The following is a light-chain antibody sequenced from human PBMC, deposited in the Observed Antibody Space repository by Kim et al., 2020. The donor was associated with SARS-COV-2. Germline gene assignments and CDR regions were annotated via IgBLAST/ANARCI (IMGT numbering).Light chain of an antibody. CDR3: YSAADDNWV. CDR1: ILAKRY. Sequence: SVCPGQTARIPCSGDILAKRYIRWFQQKPGQAPLLVIYKDSERPSGIPERFSGSSSGTTVTLTISGAQVEDEADYYCYSAADDNWVFGGGTQLTVL. CDR2: KDS. J-gene: IGLJ3*02. V-gene: IGLV3-27*01.